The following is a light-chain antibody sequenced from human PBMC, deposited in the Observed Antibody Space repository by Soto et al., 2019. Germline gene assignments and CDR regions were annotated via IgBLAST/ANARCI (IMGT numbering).Light chain of an antibody. CDR2: GAS. V-gene: IGKV3-20*01. J-gene: IGKJ3*01. CDR3: QQYGSSPFT. CDR1: QSVSSSY. Sequence: EIVLTQSPGTLSLSPGERATLSCRASQSVSSSYLAWYQQKPGQAPRLLIYGASSRATGIPDRFSGSGSGTDFTLTISRLEPADFAVYYWQQYGSSPFTFGPGTKVDSK.